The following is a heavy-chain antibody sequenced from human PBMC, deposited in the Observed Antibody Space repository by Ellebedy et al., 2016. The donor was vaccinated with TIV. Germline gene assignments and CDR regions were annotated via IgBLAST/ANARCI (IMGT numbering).Heavy chain of an antibody. CDR2: IIGSGGNT. V-gene: IGHV3-23*01. J-gene: IGHJ4*02. D-gene: IGHD6-19*01. Sequence: GESLKISCAASGFTFSTYGMNWVRQAPGKGLEWVSAIIGSGGNTYYAGSVKGRFSISRTNSKNTLYLQMNSLRAEDTAVYYCARDWDRSAWYGRFDSWGQGTLVTVSS. CDR3: ARDWDRSAWYGRFDS. CDR1: GFTFSTYG.